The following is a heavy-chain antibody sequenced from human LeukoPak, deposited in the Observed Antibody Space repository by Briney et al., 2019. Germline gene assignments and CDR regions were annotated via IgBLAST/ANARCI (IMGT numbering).Heavy chain of an antibody. CDR1: GGTFSSYA. V-gene: IGHV1-69*04. CDR2: IIPILGIA. CDR3: ARDLHKAVAGFYYYYYYGMDV. J-gene: IGHJ6*02. D-gene: IGHD6-19*01. Sequence: ASVKVSCKASGGTFSSYAISWVRQAPGQGLEWMGRIIPILGIANYAQKFQGRVTITADKSTSTAYMELSSLRSEDTAVYYCARDLHKAVAGFYYYYYYGMDVWGQGTTVTVSS.